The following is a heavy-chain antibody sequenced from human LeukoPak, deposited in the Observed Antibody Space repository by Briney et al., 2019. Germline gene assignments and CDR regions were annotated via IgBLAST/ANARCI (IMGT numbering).Heavy chain of an antibody. Sequence: PSETLSLTCSVSGGSISSSLHYWAWTRQPPGKGLEWLATISESGTTYYNPSLKSRVTISVDTSKNQFSLNLGSVTAADTAVYYWARNPGSNFDYWGQGALVTVSS. CDR3: ARNPGSNFDY. V-gene: IGHV4-39*01. D-gene: IGHD5-12*01. CDR2: ISESGTT. J-gene: IGHJ4*02. CDR1: GGSISSSLHY.